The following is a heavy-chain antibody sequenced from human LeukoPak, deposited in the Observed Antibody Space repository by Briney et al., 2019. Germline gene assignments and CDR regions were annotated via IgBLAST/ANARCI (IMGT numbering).Heavy chain of an antibody. Sequence: PGASVKVSCKVFGYTLTELSMHWVRQAPGKGLEWMGGFDPEDGETIYAQKFQGRVTMTRDTSISTAYMELSRLRSDDTAVYYCARVGVGSPHFDYWGQGTLVTVSS. J-gene: IGHJ4*02. V-gene: IGHV1-24*01. D-gene: IGHD2-8*01. CDR2: FDPEDGET. CDR3: ARVGVGSPHFDY. CDR1: GYTLTELS.